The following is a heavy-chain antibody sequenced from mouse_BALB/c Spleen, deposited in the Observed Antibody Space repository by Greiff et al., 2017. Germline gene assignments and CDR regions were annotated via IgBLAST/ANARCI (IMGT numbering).Heavy chain of an antibody. Sequence: QVQLKQSGAELVRPGSSVKISCKASGYAFSSYWMNWVKQRPGQGLEWIGQIYPGDGDTNYNGKFKGKATLTADKSSSTAYMQLSSLTSEDSAVYFCARGLWFDYWGQGTTLTVSS. J-gene: IGHJ2*01. CDR3: ARGLWFDY. CDR2: IYPGDGDT. V-gene: IGHV1-80*01. D-gene: IGHD2-2*01. CDR1: GYAFSSYW.